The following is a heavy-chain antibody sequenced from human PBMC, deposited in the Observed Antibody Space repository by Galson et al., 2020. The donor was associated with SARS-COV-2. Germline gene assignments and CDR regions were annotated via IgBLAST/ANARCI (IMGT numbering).Heavy chain of an antibody. J-gene: IGHJ4*02. Sequence: GGSLRLSCAASGFTFSSYAMNWLRQAPGKGLEWVSGISGSGSGTYFAGSVKGRFTISRDNSKNTLYLQMNGLRAEDTAIYYCAKRHRDSSGFDYWGQGARVTVSS. CDR1: GFTFSSYA. CDR3: AKRHRDSSGFDY. CDR2: ISGSGSGT. V-gene: IGHV3-23*01. D-gene: IGHD3-22*01.